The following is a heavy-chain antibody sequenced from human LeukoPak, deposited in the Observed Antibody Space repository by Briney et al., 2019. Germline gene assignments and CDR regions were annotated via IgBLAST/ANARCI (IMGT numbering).Heavy chain of an antibody. J-gene: IGHJ4*02. D-gene: IGHD2-2*01. V-gene: IGHV4-34*01. CDR1: GGSISSYY. CDR2: INHSGSS. CDR3: ARPGDCSGISCYGNFDY. Sequence: PSETLSLTCTVSGGSISSYYWSWIRQPPGKGLEWIGEINHSGSSNYNPSLKSRVTISVDTSKNQFSLKLSSVTAADTAVYYCARPGDCSGISCYGNFDYWGQGTLVTVSS.